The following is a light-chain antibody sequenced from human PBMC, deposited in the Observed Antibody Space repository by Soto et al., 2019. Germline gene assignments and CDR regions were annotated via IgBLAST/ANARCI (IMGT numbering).Light chain of an antibody. CDR2: WAS. CDR1: QSFLYTSSNENH. CDR3: QQYYSTPLT. V-gene: IGKV4-1*01. J-gene: IGKJ4*01. Sequence: DIVMTQSPDSLAQSLGERATINCKSSQSFLYTSSNENHLAWYQQKPGQPPKLLIYWASTRESGVPDRFSGSGSGTDFTLTISSLQAEDVAVYYCQQYYSTPLTFGGGTKVDIK.